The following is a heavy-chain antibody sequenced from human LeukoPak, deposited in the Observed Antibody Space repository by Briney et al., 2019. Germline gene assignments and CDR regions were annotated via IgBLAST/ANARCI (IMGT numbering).Heavy chain of an antibody. CDR3: ARDRGIVGATRRNEYYYYYMDV. V-gene: IGHV4-61*02. CDR2: IYTSGST. Sequence: SQTLSLTCTVSGGSISSGSYYWSWIRQPAGKGLEWIGRIYTSGSTNYNPSLKSRVTISVDTSKNQFSLKLSSVTAADTAVYYCARDRGIVGATRRNEYYYYYMDVWGKGTTVTISS. D-gene: IGHD1-26*01. J-gene: IGHJ6*03. CDR1: GGSISSGSYY.